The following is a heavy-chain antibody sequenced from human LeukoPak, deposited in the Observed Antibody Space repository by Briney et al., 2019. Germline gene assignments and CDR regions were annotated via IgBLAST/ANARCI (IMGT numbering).Heavy chain of an antibody. Sequence: GGSLRLSCSASGLTFSNYAMFWVRQAPGKGLEYISAISSNGRSTYYADSVEGRFTISRDNSKNTLDLQMSSLRPEDTSTYYCVRRAGSYYFDYWGQGSLVTVSS. CDR2: ISSNGRST. D-gene: IGHD1-26*01. CDR1: GLTFSNYA. V-gene: IGHV3-64D*06. J-gene: IGHJ4*02. CDR3: VRRAGSYYFDY.